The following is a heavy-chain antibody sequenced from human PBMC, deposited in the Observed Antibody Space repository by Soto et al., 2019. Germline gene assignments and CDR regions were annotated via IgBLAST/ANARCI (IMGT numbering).Heavy chain of an antibody. CDR2: IWYDGSNK. CDR1: GFTFSSYG. CDR3: ARDNYYGSGKPGMDV. D-gene: IGHD3-10*01. Sequence: QVQLVESGGGVVQPGRSLRLSCAASGFTFSSYGMHWVRQAPGKGLEWVAVIWYDGSNKYYADSVKGRFTISRDNSKNTLYLQMNSLRAEDTAVYYRARDNYYGSGKPGMDVWGQGTTVTVSS. V-gene: IGHV3-33*01. J-gene: IGHJ6*02.